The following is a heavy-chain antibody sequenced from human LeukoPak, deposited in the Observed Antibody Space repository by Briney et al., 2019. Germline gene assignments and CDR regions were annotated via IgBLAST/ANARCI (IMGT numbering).Heavy chain of an antibody. CDR1: GYTFTSYA. CDR2: INTNTGNP. CDR3: ARARQDSSSWWEHPRLLGFRPEIN. J-gene: IGHJ4*02. D-gene: IGHD6-13*01. Sequence: ASVKVSCKASGYTFTSYAMNWVRQAPGQGLEWMGWINTNTGNPTYAQGFTGRFVFSLDTSVSTAYLQISSLKAEDTAVYYCARARQDSSSWWEHPRLLGFRPEINWGQGTLVTVSS. V-gene: IGHV7-4-1*02.